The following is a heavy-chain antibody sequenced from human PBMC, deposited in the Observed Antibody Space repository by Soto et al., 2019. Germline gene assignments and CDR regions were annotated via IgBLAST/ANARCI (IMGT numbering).Heavy chain of an antibody. D-gene: IGHD3-22*01. CDR3: ARVKMYYYDSSGYAFDI. CDR2: ISAYNGNT. J-gene: IGHJ3*02. CDR1: GYTFTSYG. Sequence: ASVKVSCKVSGYTFTSYGISWVRQAPGQGLEWMGWISAYNGNTNYAQKLQGRVTMTTDTSTSTAYMELRSLRSDDTAVYYCARVKMYYYDSSGYAFDIWGQGTMVTVSS. V-gene: IGHV1-18*01.